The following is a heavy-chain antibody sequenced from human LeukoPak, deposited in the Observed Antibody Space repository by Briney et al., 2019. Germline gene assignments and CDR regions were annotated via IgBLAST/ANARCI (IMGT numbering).Heavy chain of an antibody. CDR1: GYTFTGYY. J-gene: IGHJ3*02. Sequence: GASVKVSCKASGYTFTGYYMHWVRQAPGQGLEWMGWINPNSGGTNYAQKFQGRVTMTRDTSISTAYMELSRLRSDDTAVYYCARGYSSSWFTPPNDAFDIWGQGTMVTVSS. D-gene: IGHD6-13*01. V-gene: IGHV1-2*02. CDR2: INPNSGGT. CDR3: ARGYSSSWFTPPNDAFDI.